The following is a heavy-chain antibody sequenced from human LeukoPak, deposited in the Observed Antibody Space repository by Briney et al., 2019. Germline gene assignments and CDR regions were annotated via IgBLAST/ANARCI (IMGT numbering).Heavy chain of an antibody. CDR2: IYYSGST. CDR3: ARGGQEDIVVVPAAYLDP. D-gene: IGHD2-2*01. V-gene: IGHV4-30-4*08. J-gene: IGHJ5*02. CDR1: GGSMSSGTYY. Sequence: SQTLSLTCTVSGGSMSSGTYYWSWIRQPPGKGLEWIGYIYYSGSTYYNPSLKSRVTISVDTSKNQFSLKLSSVTAADTAVYYCARGGQEDIVVVPAAYLDPWGQGTLVTVSS.